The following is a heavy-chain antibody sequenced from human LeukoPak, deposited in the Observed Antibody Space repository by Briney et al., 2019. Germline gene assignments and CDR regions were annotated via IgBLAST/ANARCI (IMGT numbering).Heavy chain of an antibody. CDR3: ATVGTNYYYYGMDV. D-gene: IGHD3/OR15-3a*01. CDR2: IYYSGST. J-gene: IGHJ6*02. Sequence: SETLSLTCTVSGGSVSSGSYYWSWIRQPPGKGLEWIGYIYYSGSTNYNPSPKSRVTISVDTSKNQFSLKLSSVTAADTAVYYCATVGTNYYYYGMDVWGQGTTVTVSS. CDR1: GGSVSSGSYY. V-gene: IGHV4-61*01.